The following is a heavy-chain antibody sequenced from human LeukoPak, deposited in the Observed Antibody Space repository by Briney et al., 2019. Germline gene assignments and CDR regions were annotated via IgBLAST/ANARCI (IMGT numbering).Heavy chain of an antibody. D-gene: IGHD1-26*01. V-gene: IGHV1-18*04. Sequence: ASVKVSCKASGYTFTGYYMHWVRQAPGQGLEWMGWISAYNGNTNYAQKLQGRVTMTTDTSTSTAYMELRSLRSDDTAVYYCARVGGSYSNLDYWGQGTLVTVSS. J-gene: IGHJ4*02. CDR3: ARVGGSYSNLDY. CDR2: ISAYNGNT. CDR1: GYTFTGYY.